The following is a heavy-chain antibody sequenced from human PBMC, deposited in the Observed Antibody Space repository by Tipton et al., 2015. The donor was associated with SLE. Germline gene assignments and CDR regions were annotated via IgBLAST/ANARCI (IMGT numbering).Heavy chain of an antibody. V-gene: IGHV3-30*02. CDR2: IRYDGSNK. CDR3: AREGCSSTSCYDAFDI. Sequence: GSLRLSCAASGFTFSSYGMHWVRQAPGKGLEWVAFIRYDGSNKYYADSVKGRFTISRDNSKNTLYLQMNSLRAEDTAVYYCAREGCSSTSCYDAFDIWGQGTMVTVSS. D-gene: IGHD2-2*01. J-gene: IGHJ3*02. CDR1: GFTFSSYG.